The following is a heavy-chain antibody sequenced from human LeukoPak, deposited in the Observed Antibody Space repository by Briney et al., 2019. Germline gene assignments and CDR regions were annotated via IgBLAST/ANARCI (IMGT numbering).Heavy chain of an antibody. CDR2: IYYSGST. Sequence: SETLSLTCTVSGGSISTYYWSWLRQPPGKGLEWIGYIYYSGSTNYNPSLKRRVTISVDTSKIQFSLKLNSVTAADTAVYYCARMVIRAYCSGGGCYEHAFDIWGQGTVVTVSS. CDR3: ARMVIRAYCSGGGCYEHAFDI. CDR1: GGSISTYY. D-gene: IGHD2-15*01. V-gene: IGHV4-59*08. J-gene: IGHJ3*02.